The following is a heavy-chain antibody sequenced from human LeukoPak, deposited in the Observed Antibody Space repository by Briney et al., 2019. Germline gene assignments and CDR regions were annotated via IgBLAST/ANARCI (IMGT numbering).Heavy chain of an antibody. Sequence: ASVKVSCKASGGTFSSYTISWVRQAPGQGHEWMGRIIPILGIANYAQKFQGRVTITADKSTSTAYMELSSLRSEDTAVYYCARDVLDDSSGYYSHYYYYMDVWGKGTTVTVSS. V-gene: IGHV1-69*04. CDR3: ARDVLDDSSGYYSHYYYYMDV. CDR2: IIPILGIA. CDR1: GGTFSSYT. D-gene: IGHD3-22*01. J-gene: IGHJ6*03.